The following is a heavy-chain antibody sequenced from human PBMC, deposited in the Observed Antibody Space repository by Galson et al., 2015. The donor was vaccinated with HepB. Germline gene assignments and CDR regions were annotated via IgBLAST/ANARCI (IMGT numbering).Heavy chain of an antibody. CDR1: GGTFSSYA. D-gene: IGHD6-19*01. Sequence: SVKVSCKASGGTFSSYAISWVRQAPGQGLEWMGGIIPIFGTANYAQKFQGRVTITADKSTSTAYMELSSLRSEDTAVYYCARDSIVASGWYWDWGQGTLVTVSS. J-gene: IGHJ4*02. CDR3: ARDSIVASGWYWD. CDR2: IIPIFGTA. V-gene: IGHV1-69*06.